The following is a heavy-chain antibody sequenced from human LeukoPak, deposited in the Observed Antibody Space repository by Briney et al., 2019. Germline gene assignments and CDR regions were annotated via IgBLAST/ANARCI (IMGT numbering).Heavy chain of an antibody. CDR1: GFSVSSYD. CDR3: ARDSSGYYYVMGAFDI. D-gene: IGHD3-22*01. J-gene: IGHJ3*02. Sequence: GGSLRLSCAASGFSVSSYDLNWVRQAPGKGLEWVSVIYRRGDTDYADSVKGRFSVSRDSYGNTLYLQMNSLRGEDTAVYYCARDSSGYYYVMGAFDIWGQGTMVTVSS. V-gene: IGHV3-53*01. CDR2: IYRRGDT.